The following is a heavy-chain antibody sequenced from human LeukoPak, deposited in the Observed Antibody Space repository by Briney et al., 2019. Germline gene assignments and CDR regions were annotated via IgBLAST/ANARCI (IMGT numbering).Heavy chain of an antibody. Sequence: KPSETLSLTCTVSGGSVSSTTYYWSWIRQPPGKGLEWIASINYSGSTYYNPSLKSRVTISVDTSENQFSLKLSSVTAAGTAVYYCARGRYYYDSSGYNDFDYWGQGTLVTVSS. CDR1: GGSVSSTTYY. D-gene: IGHD3-22*01. CDR3: ARGRYYYDSSGYNDFDY. J-gene: IGHJ4*02. CDR2: INYSGST. V-gene: IGHV4-39*07.